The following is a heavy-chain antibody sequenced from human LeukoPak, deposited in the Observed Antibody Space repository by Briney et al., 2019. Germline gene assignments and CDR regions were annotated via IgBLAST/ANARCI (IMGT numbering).Heavy chain of an antibody. Sequence: GESLKISCKGSGYIFANYWIAWVRQMPGKGLEWMGIIYPDDSDTRYSPSFQGQVTISADKSIATAYLQWSSLKASDTAMYYCARPVEMATSPFHYWGQGTLVTVSS. CDR3: ARPVEMATSPFHY. CDR1: GYIFANYW. CDR2: IYPDDSDT. J-gene: IGHJ4*02. D-gene: IGHD5-24*01. V-gene: IGHV5-51*01.